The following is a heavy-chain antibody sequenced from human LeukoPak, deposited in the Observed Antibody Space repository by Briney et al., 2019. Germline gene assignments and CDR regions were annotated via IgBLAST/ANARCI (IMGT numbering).Heavy chain of an antibody. D-gene: IGHD1-26*01. CDR1: VCTFSSYS. J-gene: IGHJ4*02. V-gene: IGHV1-69*05. Sequence: SVQVSCKASVCTFSSYSISWVRQAPGQGLEWMGGIVSIFGTANYAQKFQGRVTITTNESSSTVYMELSSLRSEDTAVYYCARGDPYRQFDYWGQGTLVTVSS. CDR3: ARGDPYRQFDY. CDR2: IVSIFGTA.